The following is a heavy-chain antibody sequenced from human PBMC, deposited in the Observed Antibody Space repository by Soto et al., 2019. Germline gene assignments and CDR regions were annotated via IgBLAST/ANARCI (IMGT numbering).Heavy chain of an antibody. Sequence: ASVKVSCKASGGTFSSYAISWVRQAPGQGLEWMGGIIPIFGTANYAQKFQGRVTITADESTSTAYMELSSLRSEDTAVYYCARAYMAGSSSWYERPMVYYYYGMDVWGQGTTVTVSS. J-gene: IGHJ6*02. V-gene: IGHV1-69*13. CDR1: GGTFSSYA. CDR3: ARAYMAGSSSWYERPMVYYYYGMDV. CDR2: IIPIFGTA. D-gene: IGHD6-13*01.